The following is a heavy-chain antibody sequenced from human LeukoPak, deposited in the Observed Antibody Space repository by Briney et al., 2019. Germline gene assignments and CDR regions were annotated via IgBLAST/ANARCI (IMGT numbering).Heavy chain of an antibody. D-gene: IGHD2-15*01. CDR1: GFTFSNYW. Sequence: PGGSLRLSCAASGFTFSNYWMHWVRQAPGKGLVWVSGINTDGSSTTYGDSVKGRFTISRDNAKNTLYLQMNSLRAEDTAVYYCVGINYFDYWGQGTLVTVSS. V-gene: IGHV3-74*01. CDR2: INTDGSST. J-gene: IGHJ4*02. CDR3: VGINYFDY.